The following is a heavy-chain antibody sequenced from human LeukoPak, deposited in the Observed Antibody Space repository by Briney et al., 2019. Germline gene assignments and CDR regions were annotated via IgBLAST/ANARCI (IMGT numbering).Heavy chain of an antibody. V-gene: IGHV4-59*02. CDR3: AREMVVGATWAFDI. CDR1: GGSVSSYY. D-gene: IGHD1-26*01. CDR2: IYYSGST. Sequence: PSETLSLTCTVSGGSVSSYYWSWIRQPPGKGLEWIGYIYYSGSTNYNPSLKSRVTISVDTSKNQFSLKLSSVTAADTAVYYCAREMVVGATWAFDIWGQGTMVTVSS. J-gene: IGHJ3*02.